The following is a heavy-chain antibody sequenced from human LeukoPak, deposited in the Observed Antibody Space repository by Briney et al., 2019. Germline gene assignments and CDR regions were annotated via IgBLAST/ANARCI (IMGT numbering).Heavy chain of an antibody. V-gene: IGHV3-30*04. J-gene: IGHJ4*02. Sequence: GGSLRLSCAASGFTFSSYAMHWVRQAPGKGLEWVAVISYDGSNKYYADSVKGRFTISRDNSKNTLYLQMNSLRAEDTAVYYCASGYGYYWGQGTLVTVSS. CDR1: GFTFSSYA. D-gene: IGHD2-21*01. CDR3: ASGYGYY. CDR2: ISYDGSNK.